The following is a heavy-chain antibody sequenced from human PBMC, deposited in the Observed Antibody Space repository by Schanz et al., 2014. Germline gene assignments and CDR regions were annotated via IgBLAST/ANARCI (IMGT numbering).Heavy chain of an antibody. V-gene: IGHV3-9*01. Sequence: EVQLVESEGGLVQPGGSLRLSCAASGFTFDDYAMHWVRQAPGKGLEWVSGINWNSGNLGYADSVKGRFTTSRDNAKKSLYLQMNSLRAEDTALYYCAKDILKFTLSVVHYWGQGTLVTVSS. CDR2: INWNSGNL. CDR1: GFTFDDYA. D-gene: IGHD2-15*01. J-gene: IGHJ4*02. CDR3: AKDILKFTLSVVHY.